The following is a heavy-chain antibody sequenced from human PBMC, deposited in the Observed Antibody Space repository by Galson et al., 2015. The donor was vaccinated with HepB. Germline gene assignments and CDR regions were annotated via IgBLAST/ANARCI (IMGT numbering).Heavy chain of an antibody. D-gene: IGHD3-10*01. V-gene: IGHV1-18*04. CDR2: ISGYNGNT. CDR3: ARQHDSGRYPLLPLDS. J-gene: IGHJ4*02. Sequence: SVKVSCKASGYTFTTNGISWVRQAPGQGLEWMGWISGYNGNTKYAQKFQGRVTMTTDTSTSTAYMELRSLRSDDTAIYYCARQHDSGRYPLLPLDSWGQGTLVTVSS. CDR1: GYTFTTNG.